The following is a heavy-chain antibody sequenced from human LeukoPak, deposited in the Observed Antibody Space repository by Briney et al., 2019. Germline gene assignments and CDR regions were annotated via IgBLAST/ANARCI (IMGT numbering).Heavy chain of an antibody. CDR2: IIPIFGTA. D-gene: IGHD3-10*01. CDR3: ARDLGDSFDY. Sequence: GASVKVSCKASGGTFSNYAISWVRQAPGQGLEWMGGIIPIFGTASYAQKFQGRVTITADESTGTAYVELSSLRSEDTAVYYCARDLGDSFDYWGQGTLVTVSS. CDR1: GGTFSNYA. J-gene: IGHJ4*02. V-gene: IGHV1-69*01.